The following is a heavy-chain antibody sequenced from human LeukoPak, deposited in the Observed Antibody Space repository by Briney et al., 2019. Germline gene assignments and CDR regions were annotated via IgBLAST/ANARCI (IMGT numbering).Heavy chain of an antibody. V-gene: IGHV4-34*01. CDR3: ARGISDDYVWGSYRSAYFDY. CDR1: GGSFSGYC. CDR2: INHSGST. Sequence: PSETLSLTCAVYGGSFSGYCWSWIRQPPGKGLEGIGEINHSGSTNYNPSLKSRVTISVDTSKNQFSLKLSSVTAANTAVYYCARGISDDYVWGSYRSAYFDYWGQGTLVTVSS. J-gene: IGHJ4*02. D-gene: IGHD3-16*02.